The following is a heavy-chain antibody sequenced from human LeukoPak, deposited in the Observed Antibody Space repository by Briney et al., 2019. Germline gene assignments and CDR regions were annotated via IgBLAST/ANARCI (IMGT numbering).Heavy chain of an antibody. D-gene: IGHD6-13*01. CDR1: GFTFNNYA. J-gene: IGHJ4*02. V-gene: IGHV3-23*01. CDR3: AKSFGPVIAAAGTGAD. Sequence: GGSLRLSCAASGFTFNNYAMSWVRQAPGEGLEWVSAISGSGVNTYYADSVTGRFTISRDNSKNTLYLQMNSLRAEDTAVYYCAKSFGPVIAAAGTGADWGQGILVTVSS. CDR2: ISGSGVNT.